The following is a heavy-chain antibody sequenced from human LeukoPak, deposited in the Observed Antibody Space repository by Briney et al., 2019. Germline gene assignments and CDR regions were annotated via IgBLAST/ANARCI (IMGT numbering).Heavy chain of an antibody. CDR2: ISSSSTYI. CDR3: ARVPGDI. Sequence: GGSLRLSCAASRFTFSSYSMNWVRQAPGKGLECVSFISSSSTYIYYADSVKGRFTISRDNSNNSLYLQMNSLRAEDTAVYYCARVPGDIWGQGTTVTVSS. J-gene: IGHJ3*02. V-gene: IGHV3-21*01. CDR1: RFTFSSYS.